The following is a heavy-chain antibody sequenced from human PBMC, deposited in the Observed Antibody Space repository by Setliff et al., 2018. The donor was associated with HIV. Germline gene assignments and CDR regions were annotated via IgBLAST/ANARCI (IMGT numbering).Heavy chain of an antibody. J-gene: IGHJ4*02. CDR2: ISNDETTT. Sequence: PGGSLRLSCVASGFTFTSYWMHWVRQVPGKGPVWVSCISNDETTTNSADSVKGRFTVSIDNAKNTVYLQMNSLRAEDTAVYYCVRGPIHGGFDFWGQGALVTVSS. CDR1: GFTFTSYW. V-gene: IGHV3-74*01. CDR3: VRGPIHGGFDF. D-gene: IGHD3-16*01.